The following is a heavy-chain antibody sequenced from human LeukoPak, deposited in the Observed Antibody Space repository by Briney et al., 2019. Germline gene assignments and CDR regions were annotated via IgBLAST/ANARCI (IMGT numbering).Heavy chain of an antibody. CDR1: GYTFTSYA. D-gene: IGHD6-13*01. V-gene: IGHV1-2*02. CDR2: INPNSGGT. J-gene: IGHJ6*02. Sequence: GASVKVSCKASGYTFTSYAMHWVRQAPGQRLEWMGWINPNSGGTNYAQKFQGRVTMTRDTSISTAYMELSRLRSDDTAVYYCARDLYSSSWYGLPLSNYYYYGMDVWGQGTTVTVSS. CDR3: ARDLYSSSWYGLPLSNYYYYGMDV.